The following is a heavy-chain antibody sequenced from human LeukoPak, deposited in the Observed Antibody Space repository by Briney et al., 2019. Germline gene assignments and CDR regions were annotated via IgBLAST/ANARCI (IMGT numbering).Heavy chain of an antibody. CDR3: ARGVGTGGAFDI. Sequence: GGSLRLSCAASGFTFSSYAMSWVRQAPGEGLEWVSAISGSGGSTYYADSVKGRFTISRDNSKNTLYLQMNSLRAEDTAVYYCARGVGTGGAFDIWGQGTMVTVSS. J-gene: IGHJ3*02. CDR2: ISGSGGST. V-gene: IGHV3-23*01. CDR1: GFTFSSYA. D-gene: IGHD3/OR15-3a*01.